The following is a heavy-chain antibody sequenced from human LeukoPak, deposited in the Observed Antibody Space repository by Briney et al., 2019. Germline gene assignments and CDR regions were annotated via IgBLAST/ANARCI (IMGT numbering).Heavy chain of an antibody. CDR2: MNPNSGNT. V-gene: IGHV1-8*01. D-gene: IGHD6-19*01. Sequence: ASVKVSCKASGYTFTSYDINWVRQATGQGLEWMGWMNPNSGNTGYAQKFQGRVTMTRNTSISTAYMELSSLRSEDTAVYYCARTGWRSDAFDIWGQGTMVTVSS. CDR3: ARTGWRSDAFDI. J-gene: IGHJ3*02. CDR1: GYTFTSYD.